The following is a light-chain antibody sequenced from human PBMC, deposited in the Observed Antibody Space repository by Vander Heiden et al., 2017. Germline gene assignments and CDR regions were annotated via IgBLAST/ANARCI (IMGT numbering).Light chain of an antibody. V-gene: IGKV1-39*01. CDR2: AAS. Sequence: DILMTQSPSSLSASVGDRVTITCRASQSVTSFLNWYQQKSGQAPKLLIYAASSLHTGVPSRFSGRRSGTDFSLTIRSLQPEDFATYYCQQSYIIPFSCGPGTKVDMK. CDR3: QQSYIIPFS. CDR1: QSVTSF. J-gene: IGKJ3*01.